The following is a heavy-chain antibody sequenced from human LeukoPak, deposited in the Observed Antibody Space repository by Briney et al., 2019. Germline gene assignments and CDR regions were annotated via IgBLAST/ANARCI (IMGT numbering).Heavy chain of an antibody. J-gene: IGHJ4*02. CDR1: GYTFTGYY. D-gene: IGHD3-22*01. CDR2: INPNSGGT. CDR3: ARRRYDASGYYPSRGRYFDY. Sequence: GASVKVSCKASGYTFTGYYMHWVRQAPGQGLEWMGWINPNSGGTNYAQKFQGRVTMTRDTSISTAYMELSRLRSDDTAVYYCARRRYDASGYYPSRGRYFDYWGQGTLVTVSS. V-gene: IGHV1-2*02.